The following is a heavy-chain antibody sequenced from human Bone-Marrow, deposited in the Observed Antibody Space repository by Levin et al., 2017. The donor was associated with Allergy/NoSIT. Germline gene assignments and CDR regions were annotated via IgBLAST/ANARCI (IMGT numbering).Heavy chain of an antibody. V-gene: IGHV3-9*01. CDR2: IVWNGDTV. CDR3: ARDSGHSFGWYSLSPPFEV. Sequence: QSGGSLRLSCAASGFMFRNYAMHWVRHSPEKGLEWVAGIVWNGDTVAYADSARGRFTISRDNGEKSIYLEMTSLRFEDTAIYYCARDSGHSFGWYSLSPPFEVWGQGTPVNVS. J-gene: IGHJ4*03. CDR1: GFMFRNYA. D-gene: IGHD6-19*01.